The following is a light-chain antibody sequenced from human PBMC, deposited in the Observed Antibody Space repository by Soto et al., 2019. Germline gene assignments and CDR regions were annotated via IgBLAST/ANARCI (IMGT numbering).Light chain of an antibody. CDR3: QHYGRSPYT. J-gene: IGKJ2*01. CDR2: GAS. CDR1: QSVSSSY. V-gene: IGKV3-20*01. Sequence: EIVLTQSPGTLSLSPGERATLSCRASQSVSSSYLAWYQQKPGQAPRLLIYGASSRATGIPDRFSGSGSGTYFTLTISRQEPEDVAVYYCQHYGRSPYTFGQGTKLEIK.